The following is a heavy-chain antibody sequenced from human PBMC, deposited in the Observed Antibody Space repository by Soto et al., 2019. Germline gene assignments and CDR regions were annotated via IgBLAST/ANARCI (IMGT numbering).Heavy chain of an antibody. D-gene: IGHD3-3*01. CDR2: IKSDGTVT. J-gene: IGHJ4*02. Sequence: EVQLVESGGGLVQPGGSLRLSCVVSGITFNTYRMHWVGQAPGKGLVWVSHIKSDGTVTHYTDSVRGRFIISRDNAKNTLFLQMNSLRAEDTAVYYCARENYDFWSGYYLDYWGQGTLVTVSS. CDR3: ARENYDFWSGYYLDY. CDR1: GITFNTYR. V-gene: IGHV3-74*01.